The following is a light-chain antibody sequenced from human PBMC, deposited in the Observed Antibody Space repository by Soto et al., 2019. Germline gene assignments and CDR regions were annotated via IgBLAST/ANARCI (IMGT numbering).Light chain of an antibody. V-gene: IGKV1-39*01. CDR3: QQSYSIPLT. CDR1: QSISSS. J-gene: IGKJ4*01. Sequence: DIQMTQSPSSLSASVGDRVTITCRASQSISSSLNWYQHKPGKAPKVLIYAASTLQSGVPSRFSGGGSGTDFTRTISSLQPEDFATYYCQQSYSIPLTFGGGTKVEIK. CDR2: AAS.